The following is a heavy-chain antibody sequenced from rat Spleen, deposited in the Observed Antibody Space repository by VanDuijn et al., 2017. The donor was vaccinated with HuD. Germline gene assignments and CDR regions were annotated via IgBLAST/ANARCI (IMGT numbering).Heavy chain of an antibody. J-gene: IGHJ1*01. CDR2: IINTGGSNT. CDR3: AKDGPIYYYDGSSYPYWYFDF. CDR1: GFTFNNYW. D-gene: IGHD1-12*02. Sequence: EVQLVESGGGLVQPGRPLKLSCVASGFTFNNYWMSWIRQAPGKGLEWVASIINTGGSNTYYPDSVKGRFTISRDNAKSTLYLQMDSLRSEDTATYYCAKDGPIYYYDGSSYPYWYFDFWGPGTMVTVSS. V-gene: IGHV5-31*01.